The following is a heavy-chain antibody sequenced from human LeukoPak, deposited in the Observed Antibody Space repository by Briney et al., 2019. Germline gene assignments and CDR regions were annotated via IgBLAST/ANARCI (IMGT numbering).Heavy chain of an antibody. CDR3: AREVYYDSSGYYPEDY. CDR2: INPNSGGT. CDR1: GYTFIGYY. V-gene: IGHV1-2*02. Sequence: ASVKVSCKASGYTFIGYYMHWVRQAPGQGLEWMGWINPNSGGTNYAQKFQGRVTMTRDTSISTAYMELSRLRSDDTAVYYCAREVYYDSSGYYPEDYWGQGTLVTVSS. J-gene: IGHJ4*02. D-gene: IGHD3-22*01.